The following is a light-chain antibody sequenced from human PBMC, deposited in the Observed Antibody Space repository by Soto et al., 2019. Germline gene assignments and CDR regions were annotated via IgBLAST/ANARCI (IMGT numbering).Light chain of an antibody. J-gene: IGKJ1*01. CDR1: QSVSNNY. CDR3: QQYGSSGT. V-gene: IGKV3-20*01. Sequence: EIVFTQSPATLSVSPGERATLSCRASQSVSNNYLAWYQQKPGQAPRLLIYGASNRATGIPDRFSGSGSGTDFTLTISRLEPEDFAVYYCQQYGSSGTFGQGTKV. CDR2: GAS.